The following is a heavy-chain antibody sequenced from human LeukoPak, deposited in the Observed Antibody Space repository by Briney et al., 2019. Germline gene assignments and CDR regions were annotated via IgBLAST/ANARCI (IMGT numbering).Heavy chain of an antibody. Sequence: SETLSLTCAVYGESFSGNYWSWIRQPPGKGLEWIGEINDSGSTNYNPSLKSRVTISVDTSKNQFSLRLSSVTAADTAVYYCARLHSTHSSNSWGQGTLVTVSS. CDR1: GESFSGNY. J-gene: IGHJ4*02. D-gene: IGHD6-13*01. CDR2: INDSGST. V-gene: IGHV4-34*01. CDR3: ARLHSTHSSNS.